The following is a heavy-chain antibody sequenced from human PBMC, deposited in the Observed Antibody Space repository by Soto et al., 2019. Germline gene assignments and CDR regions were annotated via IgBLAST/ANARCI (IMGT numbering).Heavy chain of an antibody. V-gene: IGHV3-15*01. J-gene: IGHJ4*02. CDR2: IKSKTDGGTI. CDR3: TTDSGYRRSSLYFDY. Sequence: EVQLVESGGGLVKPGGSLRLSCAASGVTFSNAWMTWVRQAPGKGLEWVGRIKSKTDGGTIDYAAPVKGRFTVSRDDSETTLYLQMNGLKTEDTAVYDCTTDSGYRRSSLYFDYCGQGTQVTVSS. D-gene: IGHD6-6*01. CDR1: GVTFSNAW.